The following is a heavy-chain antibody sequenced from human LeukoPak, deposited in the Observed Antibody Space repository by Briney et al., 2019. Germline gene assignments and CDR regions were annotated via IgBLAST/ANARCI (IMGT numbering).Heavy chain of an antibody. CDR1: GGSFSDYY. CDR3: ARAAEVTTMDL. CDR2: INHSGST. V-gene: IGHV4-34*01. Sequence: SETLSLTCAVYGGSFSDYYWSWIRQPPGKGLEWIGEINHSGSTNYTPSLKSRVTISVDTSKNQFSLKLSSVTAADTAVYYCARAAEVTTMDLWGQGTLVTVSS. D-gene: IGHD3-22*01. J-gene: IGHJ4*02.